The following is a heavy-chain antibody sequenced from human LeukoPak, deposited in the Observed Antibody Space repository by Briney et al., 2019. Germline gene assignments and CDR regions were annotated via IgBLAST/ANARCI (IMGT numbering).Heavy chain of an antibody. CDR2: INPNSGSR. J-gene: IGHJ4*02. V-gene: IGHV1-2*02. CDR1: GYTFTVYY. CDR3: ARGDGYSYGYLGY. D-gene: IGHD5-18*01. Sequence: GASVKVSFKAFGYTFTVYYMHWVRQAPGHGLEWMGWINPNSGSRSYAQKFQGRVTMTRDTSISTAYMELSRLKSDDTAVYYCARGDGYSYGYLGYWGQGTLVTVSS.